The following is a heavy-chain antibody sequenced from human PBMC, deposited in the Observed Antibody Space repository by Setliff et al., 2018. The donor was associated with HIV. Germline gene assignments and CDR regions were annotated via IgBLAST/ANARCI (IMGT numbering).Heavy chain of an antibody. V-gene: IGHV4-4*07. Sequence: SETLSLTCTVSGGSINDFYWSWIRQPAGKGLEWIGRIYSSGTTYYNPSLKSRISMSIDTSKNEFSLKLRSVTAADTAVYYCARESEVRGPLITPFYYYYMDVWGNGTTVTVSS. D-gene: IGHD3-10*01. CDR3: ARESEVRGPLITPFYYYYMDV. CDR2: IYSSGTT. J-gene: IGHJ6*03. CDR1: GGSINDFY.